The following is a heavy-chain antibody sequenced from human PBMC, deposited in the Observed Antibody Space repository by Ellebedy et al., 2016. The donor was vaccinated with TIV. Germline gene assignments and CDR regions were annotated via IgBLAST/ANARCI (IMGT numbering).Heavy chain of an antibody. CDR2: ISYSASA. CDR3: ARHRYFDWLLYGPPYYFDY. J-gene: IGHJ4*02. Sequence: MPSETLSLTCSVSGDSISNYSWSWIRQRPGKGLEWIAYISYSASADYNPSLKSRVTISMNTSKHQFSLKLSSVTAAYTAVYYCARHRYFDWLLYGPPYYFDYWGQGTLVTVSS. CDR1: GDSISNYS. D-gene: IGHD3-9*01. V-gene: IGHV4-59*08.